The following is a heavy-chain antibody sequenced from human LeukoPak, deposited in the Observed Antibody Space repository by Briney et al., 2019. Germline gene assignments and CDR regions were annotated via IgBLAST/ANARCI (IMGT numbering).Heavy chain of an antibody. CDR2: LYYSGST. CDR3: ARVPRSYYYYYYMDV. CDR1: GGSISSSGYY. J-gene: IGHJ6*03. Sequence: SETLSLTCTVSGGSISSSGYYGGWIRQPPGKGLEWIGSLYYSGSTYYNPSLKSRVTISADTSRNQFSLKLNSVTAADTAVYYCARVPRSYYYYYYMDVWGKGTTVTVSS. V-gene: IGHV4-39*07.